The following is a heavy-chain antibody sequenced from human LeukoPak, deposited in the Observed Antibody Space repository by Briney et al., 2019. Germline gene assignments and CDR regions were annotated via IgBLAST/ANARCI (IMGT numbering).Heavy chain of an antibody. V-gene: IGHV3-48*01. D-gene: IGHD3-16*01. Sequence: GGSLRLSCAASGFTFSSYSMNWVRQAPGKGLEWVSYISSSSGTIYYADSVKGRFTISRDNAKNSLYLQMNSLRAEDMAVYYCARRSEFGVLYYMDVWGKGTTVTVSS. CDR3: ARRSEFGVLYYMDV. J-gene: IGHJ6*03. CDR1: GFTFSSYS. CDR2: ISSSSGTI.